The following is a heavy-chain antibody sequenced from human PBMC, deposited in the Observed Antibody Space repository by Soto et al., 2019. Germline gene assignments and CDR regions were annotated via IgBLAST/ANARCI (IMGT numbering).Heavy chain of an antibody. J-gene: IGHJ4*02. V-gene: IGHV3-48*01. CDR1: GFTFSSYS. Sequence: EVQLVESGGGLVQPGGSLRLSCAASGFTFSSYSMNWVRQAPGKGLEWVSYISSSSSTIYYADSVKGRFTISRDNAKNSLYLQMNSLRAEDTAVYYCEGGGTKVGFDYWGQGTLVTVSS. CDR2: ISSSSSTI. CDR3: EGGGTKVGFDY. D-gene: IGHD4-4*01.